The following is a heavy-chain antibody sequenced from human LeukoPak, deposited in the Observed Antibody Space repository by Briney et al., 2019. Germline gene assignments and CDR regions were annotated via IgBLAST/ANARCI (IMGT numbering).Heavy chain of an antibody. CDR3: ARDTTAYFDC. V-gene: IGHV3-NL1*01. Sequence: PGRSLRLSCAASGFTFSSYGMHWVRQAPGKGLEWVSVIYAGGNTYYADSVKGRFTISRDNSKNTLYLQMSSLGVEDTAVYYCARDTTAYFDCWGQGTLVTVSS. CDR2: IYAGGNT. D-gene: IGHD2/OR15-2a*01. CDR1: GFTFSSYG. J-gene: IGHJ4*02.